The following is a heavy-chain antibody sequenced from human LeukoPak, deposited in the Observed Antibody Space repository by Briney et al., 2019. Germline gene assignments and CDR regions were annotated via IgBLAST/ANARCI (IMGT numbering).Heavy chain of an antibody. CDR1: GFTFSSYW. Sequence: PGGSLRLSCAASGFTFSSYWMTWVRQAPAKGLEWVANIKQDGSEKYYVDSVKGRFTMSRDNAKNSLYLQMNSLRAEDTAVYYCARLGDYSDFDYWGQGTLVTVSS. V-gene: IGHV3-7*01. D-gene: IGHD4-17*01. J-gene: IGHJ4*02. CDR2: IKQDGSEK. CDR3: ARLGDYSDFDY.